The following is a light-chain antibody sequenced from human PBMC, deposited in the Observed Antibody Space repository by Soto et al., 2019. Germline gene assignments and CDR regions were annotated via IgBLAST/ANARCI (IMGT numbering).Light chain of an antibody. CDR2: KNN. V-gene: IGLV1-47*01. CDR1: SSNIGSQY. CDR3: AAWDDSLSGRV. J-gene: IGLJ3*02. Sequence: QSVLTQPPSAYGTPGQSITISCSGSSSNIGSQYVYWYQQLPGTAPTVVIYKNNERPSGVPDRFSGSKSGTSASLAISGLRSEDEADYYCAAWDDSLSGRVFGGGTKLTVL.